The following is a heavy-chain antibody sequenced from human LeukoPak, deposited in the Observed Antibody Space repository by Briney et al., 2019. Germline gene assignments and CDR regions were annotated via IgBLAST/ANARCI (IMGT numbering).Heavy chain of an antibody. CDR3: ARDRRYCSGDNCYSGVDY. Sequence: HPGGSLRLSCVASGLTVSANYMTWVRQAPGEGLDWVSVMYSGGYTYYADSVKGRFTISRDNSKNTVHLQMNSLRVEDSAVYYCARDRRYCSGDNCYSGVDYWGQGTRVIVSS. J-gene: IGHJ4*02. CDR2: MYSGGYT. CDR1: GLTVSANY. V-gene: IGHV3-53*01. D-gene: IGHD2-15*01.